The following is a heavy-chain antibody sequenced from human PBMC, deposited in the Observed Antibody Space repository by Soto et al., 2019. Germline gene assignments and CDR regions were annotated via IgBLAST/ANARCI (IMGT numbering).Heavy chain of an antibody. CDR1: GGSISSGGYS. V-gene: IGHV4-30-2*01. Sequence: QLQLQESGSGLAKPSQTLSLTCAVSGGSISSGGYSCSWFRQPPGKGLEWIGYMYHSGSTYYNPSLKSRVTTSVERSKNQFSLKLSSVTAADTAVYYCASDPGLWGHGTLVTVSS. CDR2: MYHSGST. CDR3: ASDPGL. J-gene: IGHJ2*01.